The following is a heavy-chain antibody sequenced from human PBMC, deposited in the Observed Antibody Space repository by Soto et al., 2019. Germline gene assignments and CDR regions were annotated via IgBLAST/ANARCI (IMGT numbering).Heavy chain of an antibody. CDR1: GEYISGYY. D-gene: IGHD1-26*01. CDR2: IYSSGST. CDR3: ARARYYGAKNDF. V-gene: IGHV4-59*01. J-gene: IGHJ4*02. Sequence: SETLSLTCTVAGEYISGYYWSWIRQPPGKRPEWLGCIYSSGSTKYNPSLRSRVTLSIDTPRSQFSLRLNSVTAADTAVYYCARARYYGAKNDFWGQGTRVTVSS.